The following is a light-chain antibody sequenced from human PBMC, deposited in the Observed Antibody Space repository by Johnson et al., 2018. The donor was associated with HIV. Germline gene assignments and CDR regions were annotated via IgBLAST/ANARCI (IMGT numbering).Light chain of an antibody. Sequence: QSVLTQPPSVSAAPGQKVTISCSGSNSNIGNNYVSWYQHLPGTAPKLLIYDNDQRPSGIPDRFSGSKSGTSATLDITGLQTGDEADYYCGTWDSSLGAWVFGTGTKVTVL. CDR2: DND. CDR3: GTWDSSLGAWV. CDR1: NSNIGNNY. V-gene: IGLV1-51*01. J-gene: IGLJ1*01.